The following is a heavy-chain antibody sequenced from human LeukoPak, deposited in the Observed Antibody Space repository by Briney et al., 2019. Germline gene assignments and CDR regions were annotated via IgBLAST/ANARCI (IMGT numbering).Heavy chain of an antibody. CDR2: IYYSGST. V-gene: IGHV4-39*01. D-gene: IGHD1-26*01. J-gene: IGHJ4*02. Sequence: SETLSLTCTVSGGSISSSSYYWGWIRQPPGKGLEWIGSIYYSGSTYYNPSLKSRVTISVDTSKNQFSLKLSSVTAADTAVYYCARHRWGIVGATAFDYWGQGTLVTVSS. CDR1: GGSISSSSYY. CDR3: ARHRWGIVGATAFDY.